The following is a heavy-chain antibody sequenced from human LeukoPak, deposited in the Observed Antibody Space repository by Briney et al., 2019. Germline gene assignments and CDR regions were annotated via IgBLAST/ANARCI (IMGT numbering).Heavy chain of an antibody. CDR1: GGSFSGCY. Sequence: SETLSLTCAVYGGSFSGCYWSWIRQPPGKGLEWIGEINHSGSTNYNPSLKSRVTISVDTSKNQFSLKLSSVTAADTAVYYCANGPPPCYGGDCLHYWGQGTLVTVSS. J-gene: IGHJ4*02. CDR2: INHSGST. CDR3: ANGPPPCYGGDCLHY. D-gene: IGHD2-21*01. V-gene: IGHV4-34*01.